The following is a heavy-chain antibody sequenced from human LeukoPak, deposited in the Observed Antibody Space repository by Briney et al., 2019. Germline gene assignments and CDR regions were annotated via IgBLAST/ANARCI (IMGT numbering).Heavy chain of an antibody. V-gene: IGHV1-69*13. CDR3: ARDPSKDPTAGWFDP. Sequence: SVKVSCKASGGTFSSYAISLVRQAPGQGLEWMGGIIPIFGTANYAQKFQGRVTITADESTSTAYMELSSLRSEDTAVYYCARDPSKDPTAGWFDPWGQGTLVTVSS. J-gene: IGHJ5*02. CDR2: IIPIFGTA. D-gene: IGHD4-11*01. CDR1: GGTFSSYA.